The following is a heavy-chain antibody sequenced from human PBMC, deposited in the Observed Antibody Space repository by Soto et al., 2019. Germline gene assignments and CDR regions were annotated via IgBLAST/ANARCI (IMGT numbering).Heavy chain of an antibody. CDR3: ARDPPTQYSGWYEYYYYYGMDV. Sequence: GGALRVSCAASGFTFSSYSMNWVRQAPGKGLEWVSYISSSSSTIYYADSVKGRFTISRDNAKNSLYLQMNSLRDEDTAVYYCARDPPTQYSGWYEYYYYYGMDVWGQGTTVTVSS. D-gene: IGHD6-19*01. V-gene: IGHV3-48*02. J-gene: IGHJ6*02. CDR2: ISSSSSTI. CDR1: GFTFSSYS.